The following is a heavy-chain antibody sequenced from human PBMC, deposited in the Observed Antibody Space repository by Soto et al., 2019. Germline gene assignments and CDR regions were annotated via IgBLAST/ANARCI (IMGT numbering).Heavy chain of an antibody. D-gene: IGHD3-9*01. Sequence: QVLLLQSGAGLKKPGASVKVSCKVSGYTLTELSMHWVRQAPGKGLEWMGGFDPEDGELIYEQKFQGRFTMSADTSTDAAYMELTSLTSEDTAVYYLASLKAYYDILTGYCHAFDIGGQGTMVTVSS. CDR3: ASLKAYYDILTGYCHAFDI. CDR2: FDPEDGEL. J-gene: IGHJ3*02. V-gene: IGHV1-24*01. CDR1: GYTLTELS.